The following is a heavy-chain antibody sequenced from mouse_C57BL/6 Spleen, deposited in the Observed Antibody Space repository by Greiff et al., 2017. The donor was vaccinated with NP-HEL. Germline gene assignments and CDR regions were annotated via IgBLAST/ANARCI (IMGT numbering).Heavy chain of an antibody. J-gene: IGHJ3*01. CDR1: GYTFTDYE. CDR3: TRRIAYYNNYEGFAY. CDR2: IDPETGGT. V-gene: IGHV1-15*01. D-gene: IGHD2-5*01. Sequence: VQLQQSGAELVRPGASVTLSCKASGYTFTDYEMHWVKQTPVHGLEWIGAIDPETGGTAYNQKFKGKAILTADKSSSTAYMELRSLTSEDSAVYYCTRRIAYYNNYEGFAYWGQGTLVTVSA.